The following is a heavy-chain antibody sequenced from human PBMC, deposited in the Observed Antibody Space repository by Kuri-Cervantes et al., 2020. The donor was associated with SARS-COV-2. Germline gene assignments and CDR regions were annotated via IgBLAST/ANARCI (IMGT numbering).Heavy chain of an antibody. CDR3: ARSRAMIVAQADAFDI. CDR2: IYYSGST. CDR1: GGSISSSSYY. Sequence: SETLSLTCTVSGGSISSSSYYWGWIRQPPGKGLEWIGSIYYSGSTYYNPSLKSRVTISVDTSKNQFSLNLSSVTAADTAVYYCARSRAMIVAQADAFDIWGQGTMVTVSS. J-gene: IGHJ3*02. D-gene: IGHD3-22*01. V-gene: IGHV4-39*01.